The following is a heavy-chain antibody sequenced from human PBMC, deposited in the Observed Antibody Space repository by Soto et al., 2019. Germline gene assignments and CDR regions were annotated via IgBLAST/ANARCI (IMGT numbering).Heavy chain of an antibody. V-gene: IGHV3-30*18. CDR3: AKDLQAYGDYNYYYYGMDV. CDR2: ISYDGHYK. J-gene: IGHJ6*02. CDR1: GFTFTSFG. Sequence: QVQLVEAGGGVVQPGGSLRLSCTASGFTFTSFGIHWVRQASGKGLEWVALISYDGHYKYYSDSVKGRFTISRDNYKNTLSLQMNSLRAEDTAVYYCAKDLQAYGDYNYYYYGMDVWGQGTTVSVSS. D-gene: IGHD4-17*01.